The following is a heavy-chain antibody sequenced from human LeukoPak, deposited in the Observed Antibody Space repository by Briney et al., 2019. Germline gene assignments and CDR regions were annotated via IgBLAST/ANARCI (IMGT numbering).Heavy chain of an antibody. J-gene: IGHJ2*01. CDR1: GFTFSSYA. V-gene: IGHV3-23*01. D-gene: IGHD2-2*01. CDR2: ISGSGGST. Sequence: GGSLRLSCAASGFTFSSYAMSWVRQAPGKGLEWVSAISGSGGSTYYADSVKGRFTISRDHSKNTLYLQMNSLRAEDTAVYYCAKAIVVPTSGWYFDLWGRGTLVTVSS. CDR3: AKAIVVPTSGWYFDL.